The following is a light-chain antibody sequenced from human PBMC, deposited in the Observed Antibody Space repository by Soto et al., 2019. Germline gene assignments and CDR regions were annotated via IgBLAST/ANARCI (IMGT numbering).Light chain of an antibody. CDR1: SSNIGRNS. V-gene: IGLV1-51*01. Sequence: QSVLTQPPSVSAAPGQKVTISCSGSSSNIGRNSVSWYQHLPGTAPKLLIYDNNKRPSGIPDRFSGSKSGTSATLAITGLQTGDEADYYCGTWDSSLNAYVFGTGTKLTVL. J-gene: IGLJ1*01. CDR3: GTWDSSLNAYV. CDR2: DNN.